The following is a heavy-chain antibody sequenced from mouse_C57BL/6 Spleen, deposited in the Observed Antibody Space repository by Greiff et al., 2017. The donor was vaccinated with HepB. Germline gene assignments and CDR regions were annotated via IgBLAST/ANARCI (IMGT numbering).Heavy chain of an antibody. J-gene: IGHJ3*01. D-gene: IGHD2-3*01. CDR1: GYAFSSSW. V-gene: IGHV1-82*01. CDR3: ASPDGYYVGTWFAY. CDR2: IYPGDGDT. Sequence: QVQLKESGPELVKPGASVKISCKASGYAFSSSWMNWVKQRPGKGLEWIGRIYPGDGDTNYNGKFKGKATLTADKSSSTAYMQLSSLTSEDSAVYFCASPDGYYVGTWFAYWGQGTLVTVSA.